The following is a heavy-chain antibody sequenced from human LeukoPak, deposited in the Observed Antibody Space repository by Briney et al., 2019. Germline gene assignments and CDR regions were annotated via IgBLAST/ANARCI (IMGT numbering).Heavy chain of an antibody. Sequence: VASVKVSCKASGYTFTSYALSWVRQAPGQGLEWMGWISAYNGNTNYAQKLQGRVTMTTDTSTSTAYMELRSLRSDDTAVYYCARGGYTYGGGEYFDYWGQGTLVTVSS. CDR3: ARGGYTYGGGEYFDY. J-gene: IGHJ4*02. D-gene: IGHD5-18*01. CDR1: GYTFTSYA. V-gene: IGHV1-18*01. CDR2: ISAYNGNT.